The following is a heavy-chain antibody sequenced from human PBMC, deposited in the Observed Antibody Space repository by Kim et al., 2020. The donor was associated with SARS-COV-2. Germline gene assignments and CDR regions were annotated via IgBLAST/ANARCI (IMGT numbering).Heavy chain of an antibody. CDR3: ANKGGRLAAAFGRTPRGMDV. CDR1: GFTFSSYA. D-gene: IGHD6-13*01. Sequence: GGSLRLSCAASGFTFSSYAMSWVRQAPGKGLEWVSAISGSGGSTYYADSVKGRFTISRDNSKNTLYLQMNSLRAEDTAVYYCANKGGRLAAAFGRTPRGMDVWGQGTTVTVSS. CDR2: ISGSGGST. J-gene: IGHJ6*02. V-gene: IGHV3-23*01.